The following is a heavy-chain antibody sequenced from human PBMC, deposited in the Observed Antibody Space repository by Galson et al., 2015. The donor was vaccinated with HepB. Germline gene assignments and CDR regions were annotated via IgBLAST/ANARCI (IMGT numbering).Heavy chain of an antibody. V-gene: IGHV1-2*04. CDR1: GYTFTGYY. CDR3: ARSHPDGDFEYYYDSSGPILFDY. J-gene: IGHJ4*02. CDR2: INPNSGGT. D-gene: IGHD3-22*01. Sequence: SVKVSCKASGYTFTGYYMHWVRQAPGQGLEWMGWINPNSGGTNYAQKFQGWVTMTRDTSISTAYMELSRLRSDDTAVYYCARSHPDGDFEYYYDSSGPILFDYWGQGTLVTVSS.